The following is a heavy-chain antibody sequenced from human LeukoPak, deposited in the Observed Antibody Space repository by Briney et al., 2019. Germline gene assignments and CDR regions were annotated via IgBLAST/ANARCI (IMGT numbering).Heavy chain of an antibody. CDR1: GGSINNYY. Sequence: SETLSLTCTVSGGSINNYYWSWIRQPAEKGLEWIGRMHPSGSTNYSPSLKSRLTVSLDTSKNQVSLKLRSVTAADTAVYYCARGDSGWYLGLGFDYWGQGTLVTVSS. V-gene: IGHV4-4*07. D-gene: IGHD6-19*01. J-gene: IGHJ4*02. CDR3: ARGDSGWYLGLGFDY. CDR2: MHPSGST.